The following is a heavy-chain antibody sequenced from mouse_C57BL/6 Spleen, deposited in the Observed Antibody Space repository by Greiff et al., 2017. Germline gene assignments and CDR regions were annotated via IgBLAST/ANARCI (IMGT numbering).Heavy chain of an antibody. V-gene: IGHV1-82*01. J-gene: IGHJ4*01. Sequence: QVQLKESGPELVKPGASVKISCKASGYAFSSSWMNWVKQRPGKGLEWIGRIYPGDGDTNYNGKFKGKATLTADKSSSTAYMQLSSLTSEDSAVYFCAREEGIRAMDYWGQGTSVTVSS. CDR1: GYAFSSSW. CDR3: AREEGIRAMDY. CDR2: IYPGDGDT.